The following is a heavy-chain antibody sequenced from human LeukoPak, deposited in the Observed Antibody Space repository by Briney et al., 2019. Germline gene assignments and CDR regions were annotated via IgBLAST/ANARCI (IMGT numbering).Heavy chain of an antibody. D-gene: IGHD6-6*01. V-gene: IGHV4-39*01. CDR3: ARHEVETPGYSSSGGNWFDP. CDR2: LYYSGST. J-gene: IGHJ5*02. Sequence: SETLSLTCTVSGDSISSSSYFWGWIRQPPGKGLEWIGSLYYSGSTYYNPSLKSRVTISADTSKNQFSLNLSSVTAADTAVYYCARHEVETPGYSSSGGNWFDPWGQGTLVTVSS. CDR1: GDSISSSSYF.